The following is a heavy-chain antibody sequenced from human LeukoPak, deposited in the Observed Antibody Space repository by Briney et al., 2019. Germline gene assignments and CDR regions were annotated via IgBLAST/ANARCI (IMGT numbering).Heavy chain of an antibody. V-gene: IGHV5-51*01. CDR3: ARLDSAGYSSGWYGMDV. D-gene: IGHD6-19*01. J-gene: IGHJ6*02. CDR2: IYPGDSDT. CDR1: GYDFTTYW. Sequence: GESLKISCQGSGYDFTTYWIGWVRQKPGKGLEWMGVIYPGDSDTRYSPSFQGQVTISADKSISTAYLQWSSLKASDTAMYYCARLDSAGYSSGWYGMDVWGQGTTVTVSS.